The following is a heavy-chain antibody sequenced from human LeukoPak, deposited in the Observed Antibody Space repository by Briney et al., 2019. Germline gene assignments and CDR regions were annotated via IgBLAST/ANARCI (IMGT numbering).Heavy chain of an antibody. Sequence: GESLKISCKGPGYSFTSYWTGWVRQLPGKGLEWMGIIYPGDSDTRYSPSFQGQVTISADKSISTAYLQWSSLKASDTAMYYCARATMVRGVYYFDYWGQGTLVTVSS. V-gene: IGHV5-51*01. CDR2: IYPGDSDT. CDR3: ARATMVRGVYYFDY. D-gene: IGHD3-10*01. CDR1: GYSFTSYW. J-gene: IGHJ4*02.